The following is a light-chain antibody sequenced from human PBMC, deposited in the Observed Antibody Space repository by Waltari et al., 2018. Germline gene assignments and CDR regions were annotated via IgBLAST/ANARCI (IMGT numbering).Light chain of an antibody. Sequence: EIVLTQSPGTLSLSPGERATLSCRASQSVRGSLAWYQQKAGQAPRLLIYGASSRATGIPDRFSVSGSGTHFSLTISRREPEDFAVYYCQHYVRLPSTFGQGTNVEI. CDR3: QHYVRLPST. V-gene: IGKV3-20*01. CDR1: QSVRGS. CDR2: GAS. J-gene: IGKJ1*01.